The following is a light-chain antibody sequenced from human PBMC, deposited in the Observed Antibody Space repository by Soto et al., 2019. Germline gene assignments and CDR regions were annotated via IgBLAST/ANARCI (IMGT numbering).Light chain of an antibody. J-gene: IGKJ1*01. CDR2: GAS. V-gene: IGKV3-20*01. CDR1: QSVSTSY. CDR3: QQYGSPGT. Sequence: EIVLTQSPGTLSLSPGETATLSCRASQSVSTSYLAWYQQKFGQAPRLLIYGASSRATGIPDRFSGSGSGRDFTLTINRLEPEDFEVYYCQQYGSPGTFGQGTKGEIQ.